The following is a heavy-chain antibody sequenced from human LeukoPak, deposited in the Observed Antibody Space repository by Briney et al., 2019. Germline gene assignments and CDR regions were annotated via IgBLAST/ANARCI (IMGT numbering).Heavy chain of an antibody. CDR2: IIPIFGTT. CDR3: ARDHSSSSDEDWFDP. CDR1: GGTFSSYT. D-gene: IGHD6-6*01. V-gene: IGHV1-69*13. J-gene: IGHJ5*01. Sequence: SVKVSCKASGGTFSSYTISWVRQAPGQGLEWMGGIIPIFGTTNYAQKFQGRVTITADESTSTAYMELSSLRSEDTAVYYCARDHSSSSDEDWFDPWGQGTLVTVSS.